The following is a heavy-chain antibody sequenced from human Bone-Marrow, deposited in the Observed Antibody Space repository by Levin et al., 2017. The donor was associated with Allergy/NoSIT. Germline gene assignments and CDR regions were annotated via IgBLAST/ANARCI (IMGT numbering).Heavy chain of an antibody. CDR2: INHSGST. J-gene: IGHJ6*03. CDR3: VREYYYGSASYVTKPYMDV. CDR1: GGSFSGYF. D-gene: IGHD3-10*01. Sequence: GSLRLSCAVHGGSFSGYFWTWIRQTPGKGLEWIGEINHSGSTTYNPSLKSRVTMSVDTSKKQFSLNLTSVTAADTAVYYCVREYYYGSASYVTKPYMDVWGKGTTVTVSS. V-gene: IGHV4-34*01.